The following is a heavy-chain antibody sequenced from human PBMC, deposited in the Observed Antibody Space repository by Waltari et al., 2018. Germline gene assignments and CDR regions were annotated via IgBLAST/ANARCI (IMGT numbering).Heavy chain of an antibody. D-gene: IGHD3-3*01. CDR2: IKEDGTEK. Sequence: EVQLVESGGGLVQPGGSLRLSCVTSGFTFSSNWMTWVRQAPGKGLEWVANIKEDGTEKYYVDSVKGRFTISRDIAENSLYLQMDSLRAEDTAVYFCTMGLSSYFIFDIWGQGTMVTVSS. J-gene: IGHJ3*02. CDR1: GFTFSSNW. V-gene: IGHV3-7*01. CDR3: TMGLSSYFIFDI.